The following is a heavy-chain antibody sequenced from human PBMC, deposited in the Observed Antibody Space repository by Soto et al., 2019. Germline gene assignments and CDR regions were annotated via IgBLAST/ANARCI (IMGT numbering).Heavy chain of an antibody. J-gene: IGHJ4*02. CDR3: ARGVAAVDY. Sequence: QVQLQQWGAGLLKPSETLSLTCAVYGGAFSGYYWSWIRQPPGKGLEWIGEVNHSGSTNYNPSLKSRVTISVDTSKNQFSLKLSSVTAADTAVYYCARGVAAVDYWGQGTLVTVSS. D-gene: IGHD2-15*01. CDR2: VNHSGST. CDR1: GGAFSGYY. V-gene: IGHV4-34*01.